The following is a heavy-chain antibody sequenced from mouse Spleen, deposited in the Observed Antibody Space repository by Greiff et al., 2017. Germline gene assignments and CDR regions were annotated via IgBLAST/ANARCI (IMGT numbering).Heavy chain of an antibody. V-gene: IGHV14-4*02. CDR1: GFNIKDYY. Sequence: VQLQQSGAELVRSGASVKLSCTASGFNIKDYYMHWVKQRPEQGLEWIGWIDPENGDTEYAPKFQGKATMTADTSSNTAYLQLSSLTSEDTAVYYCNAWRPEGYYFDYWGQGTTLTVSS. CDR3: NAWRPEGYYFDY. CDR2: IDPENGDT. J-gene: IGHJ2*01.